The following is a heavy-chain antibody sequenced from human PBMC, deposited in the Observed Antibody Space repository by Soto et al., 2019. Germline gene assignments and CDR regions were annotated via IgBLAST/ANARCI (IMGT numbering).Heavy chain of an antibody. CDR1: GGTFSSYA. J-gene: IGHJ6*02. CDR3: ARDKGQLGYCSGGSCDYYYYGMDV. V-gene: IGHV1-69*12. CDR2: ILPIFGTA. Sequence: QVQLVQSGAEVKKPGSSVKVSCKASGGTFSSYAISWVRQAPGQGLEGMGGILPIFGTANYAQKFQGRVTITADESTSTAYMELRSLRSEDTAVYYCARDKGQLGYCSGGSCDYYYYGMDVWGQGTTVTVSS. D-gene: IGHD2-15*01.